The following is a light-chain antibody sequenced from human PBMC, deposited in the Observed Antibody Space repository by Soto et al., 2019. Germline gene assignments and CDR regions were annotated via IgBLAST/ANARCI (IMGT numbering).Light chain of an antibody. V-gene: IGLV2-14*03. J-gene: IGLJ3*02. CDR1: SSDIGSYNY. CDR3: SSYGASSTL. Sequence: QSALTQPASLSGSPGQSITISCTGTSSDIGSYNYVSWYQQHPGRAPKLMMFDVSYRPSGISDRFSGSKSGNTASLTISGLQPEDEADYYCSSYGASSTLFGGGTKVTVL. CDR2: DVS.